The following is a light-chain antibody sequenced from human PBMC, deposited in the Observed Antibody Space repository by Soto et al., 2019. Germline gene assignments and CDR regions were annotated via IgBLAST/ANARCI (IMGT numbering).Light chain of an antibody. CDR3: QQLHSYPLT. Sequence: DIQLTQSPSFLSASVGDRVTITCRASQGIDSYLAWYQQKPGKAPNVLIYVASTLQSGVPSRFRGSGSGTEFTLRISSLQNEDCATYYCQQLHSYPLTFGGGTKVGIK. V-gene: IGKV1-9*01. CDR1: QGIDSY. J-gene: IGKJ4*01. CDR2: VAS.